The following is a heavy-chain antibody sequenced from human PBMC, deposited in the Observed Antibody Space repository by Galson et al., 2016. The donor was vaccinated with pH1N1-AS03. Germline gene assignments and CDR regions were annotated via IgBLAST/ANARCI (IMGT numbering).Heavy chain of an antibody. CDR1: GFTFSKTG. V-gene: IGHV3-21*01. D-gene: IGHD2-15*01. Sequence: SLRLSCAASGFTFSKTGMNWVRQAPGKGPEWVSSIDEGGSHPYSADSLQGRFTISRDHTKNSLFLHMNSLRAEDTAVYYCVTDGTFGSTIEHLGQGTLVTVS. CDR3: VTDGTFGSTIEH. CDR2: IDEGGSHP. J-gene: IGHJ4*02.